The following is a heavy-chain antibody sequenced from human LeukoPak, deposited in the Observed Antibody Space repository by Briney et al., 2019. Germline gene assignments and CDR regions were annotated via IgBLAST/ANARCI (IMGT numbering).Heavy chain of an antibody. J-gene: IGHJ2*01. Sequence: SETLSLTCTVSGGSVSSYYWSWIRQPPGKGLEWIGYIYSSENTKYNSSLESRVTMSVDTSKNQFFQKLSSVTAADTAVYYCARFHSGPSGWYVLWYFDLWGRGTLVTVSS. CDR2: IYSSENT. CDR1: GGSVSSYY. V-gene: IGHV4-4*09. CDR3: ARFHSGPSGWYVLWYFDL. D-gene: IGHD6-19*01.